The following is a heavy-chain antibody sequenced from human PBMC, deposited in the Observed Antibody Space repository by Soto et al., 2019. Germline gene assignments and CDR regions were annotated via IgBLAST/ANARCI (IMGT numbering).Heavy chain of an antibody. CDR3: ASLATVTGGYYYGMDV. CDR2: IKQDGSEK. J-gene: IGHJ6*02. Sequence: WGSLRLSCAASGFTFSSYWMSWVRQAPGKGLEWVANIKQDGSEKYYVDSVKGRFTISRDNAKNSLYLQMNSLRAEDTAVYYCASLATVTGGYYYGMDVWGQGTTVTVSS. CDR1: GFTFSSYW. D-gene: IGHD4-17*01. V-gene: IGHV3-7*01.